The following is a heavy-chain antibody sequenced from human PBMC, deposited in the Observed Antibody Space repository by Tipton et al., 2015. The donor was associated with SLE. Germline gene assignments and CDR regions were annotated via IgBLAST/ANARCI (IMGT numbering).Heavy chain of an antibody. CDR2: IYTSGST. V-gene: IGHV4-59*01. CDR3: ARVNYCGGDCYIDAFDI. J-gene: IGHJ3*02. CDR1: GGSISSYY. Sequence: TLSLTCTVSGGSISSYYWSWIRQPPGKGLEWIGYIYTSGSTNYNPSLKSRVTISVDTSKHQFSLKLSSVTAADTAVYYCARVNYCGGDCYIDAFDIWGQGTMVTVSS. D-gene: IGHD2-21*01.